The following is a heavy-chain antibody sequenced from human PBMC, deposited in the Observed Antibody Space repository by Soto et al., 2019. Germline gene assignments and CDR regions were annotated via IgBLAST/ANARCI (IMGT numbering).Heavy chain of an antibody. CDR2: ISADGGST. D-gene: IGHD2-21*01. J-gene: IGHJ6*02. Sequence: EVQLLESGGGLEQPGGSLRLSCAASGFTFTASAMTWVRQAPGRGPEWVSSISADGGSTYYADSVQGRFTISRDISKDTLFLQLNSLRAEDTAIYYCATSYYRINIYYYGMDVWGRGTTVTVSS. V-gene: IGHV3-23*01. CDR3: ATSYYRINIYYYGMDV. CDR1: GFTFTASA.